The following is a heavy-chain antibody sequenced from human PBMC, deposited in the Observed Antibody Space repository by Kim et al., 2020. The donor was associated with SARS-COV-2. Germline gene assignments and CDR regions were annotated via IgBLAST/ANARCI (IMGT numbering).Heavy chain of an antibody. CDR1: GFSFSSYA. V-gene: IGHV3-30*04. J-gene: IGHJ4*01. CDR2: ISYEGSNI. CDR3: ARDRYLYCGGTFFDY. D-gene: IGHD2-21*01. Sequence: GGSLRLSCAASGFSFSSYAMHWIRQPPGKGLEWVSYISYEGSNIYYADSVKGRLTISRDNAKNTLYLQINSLRAEDTAVYYCARDRYLYCGGTFFDY.